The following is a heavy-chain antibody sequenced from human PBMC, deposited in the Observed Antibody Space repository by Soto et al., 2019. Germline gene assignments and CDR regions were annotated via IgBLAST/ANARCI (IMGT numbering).Heavy chain of an antibody. Sequence: GSLRLSCAASGFTFSSYGMHWVRQAPGKGLEWVAVISYDGSNKYYADSVKGRFTISRDNSKNTLYLQMNSLRAEDTAVYYCAREVVVISPGPLDYWGQGTLVTVSS. CDR1: GFTFSSYG. D-gene: IGHD3-22*01. J-gene: IGHJ4*02. CDR2: ISYDGSNK. CDR3: AREVVVISPGPLDY. V-gene: IGHV3-30*03.